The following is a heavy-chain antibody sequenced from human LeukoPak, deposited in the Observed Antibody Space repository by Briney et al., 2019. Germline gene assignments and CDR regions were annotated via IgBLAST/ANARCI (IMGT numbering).Heavy chain of an antibody. Sequence: PGGSLRLSCAASGFTFSSYAMSWVRQAPGKGLEWVSAISASGGSTYCADSVKGRFTISRDNSKNTLYLQMNSLSAEDTAVYYCAKDRTMIVVVTIDYWGQGTLVTVSS. J-gene: IGHJ4*02. D-gene: IGHD3-22*01. CDR1: GFTFSSYA. CDR2: ISASGGST. V-gene: IGHV3-23*01. CDR3: AKDRTMIVVVTIDY.